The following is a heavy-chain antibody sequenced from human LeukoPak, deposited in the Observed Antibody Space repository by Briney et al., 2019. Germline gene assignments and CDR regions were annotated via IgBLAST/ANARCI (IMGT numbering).Heavy chain of an antibody. CDR1: GFTFSSYW. J-gene: IGHJ4*02. V-gene: IGHV3-7*01. D-gene: IGHD3-22*01. CDR3: AREENYYDSSGYYYAQRWAYHFDY. Sequence: GGSLRLSCAASGFTFSSYWMSWVRQAPGKGLEWVANIKQDGSEKYYVDSVKGRFTISRDNAKNSLYLQMNSLRAEDTAVYYCAREENYYDSSGYYYAQRWAYHFDYWGQGTLVTVSS. CDR2: IKQDGSEK.